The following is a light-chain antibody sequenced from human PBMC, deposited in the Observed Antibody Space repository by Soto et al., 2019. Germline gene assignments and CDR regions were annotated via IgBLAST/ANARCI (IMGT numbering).Light chain of an antibody. CDR2: AAS. J-gene: IGKJ5*01. CDR1: QGISSW. CDR3: QQANSFPIT. Sequence: DIQMTQSPSSVSASVGDRVTITCRASQGISSWLVWYQQKPGKAPKLLIYAASSLQSGVPSRFSGSGSGRDFTLTISSLQPEDFATYYCQQANSFPITFGQGTRLEIK. V-gene: IGKV1D-12*01.